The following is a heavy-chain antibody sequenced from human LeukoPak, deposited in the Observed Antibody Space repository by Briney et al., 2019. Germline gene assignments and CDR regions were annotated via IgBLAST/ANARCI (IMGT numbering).Heavy chain of an antibody. D-gene: IGHD4-23*01. CDR3: MGYGGNSF. CDR1: GFTFSSYG. CDR2: ISYDGSNK. J-gene: IGHJ4*02. Sequence: PGGSLRLSCAASGFTFSSYGMHWVRQAPGKGLEWVAVISYDGSNKYYADSVKGRFTISRDHSENTLYLQMNSLRAEDTALYYCMGYGGNSFWGQGTLVTVPS. V-gene: IGHV3-30*03.